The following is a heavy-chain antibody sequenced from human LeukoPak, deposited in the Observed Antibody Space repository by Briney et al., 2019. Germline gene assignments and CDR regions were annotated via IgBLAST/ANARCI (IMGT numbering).Heavy chain of an antibody. CDR2: ISSSGSTI. CDR3: AELGITMIGGV. V-gene: IGHV3-48*03. J-gene: IGHJ6*04. Sequence: GGSLRLSCAASGFPFSSYEMNWVGQAPGKGLAWVSYISSSGSTIYYADSVKGRFTISRDNAKNSLYLQMNSLRAEDTAVYYCAELGITMIGGVWGKGTTVTTSS. CDR1: GFPFSSYE. D-gene: IGHD3-10*02.